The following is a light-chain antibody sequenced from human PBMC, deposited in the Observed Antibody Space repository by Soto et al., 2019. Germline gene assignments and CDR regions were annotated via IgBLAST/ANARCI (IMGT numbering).Light chain of an antibody. CDR3: QVWDSSSDHVI. V-gene: IGLV3-21*04. CDR1: NIGDKT. J-gene: IGLJ2*01. Sequence: SSELTQPPSVSVAPEKMAKITCGGNNIGDKTVHWYQQKPGQAPVVVIHYDSDRPSGIPERFSGSKSANTATLTISRVEAXXXXXXXXQVWDSSSDHVIFGGGTKLTXL. CDR2: YDS.